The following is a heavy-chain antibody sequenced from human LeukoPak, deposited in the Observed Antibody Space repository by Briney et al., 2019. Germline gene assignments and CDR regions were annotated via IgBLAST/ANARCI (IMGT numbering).Heavy chain of an antibody. CDR2: ISAYNGNT. J-gene: IGHJ4*02. D-gene: IGHD3-22*01. CDR1: GYTFTSYG. Sequence: GASVKVSCKASGYTFTSYGISWVRQAPGQGLEWMGWISAYNGNTNYAQKLQGRVTMTTDTSTSTSYMELRSLRSEDTAVYYCATVVVSAVEGFDYWGQGTLVTVSS. V-gene: IGHV1-18*01. CDR3: ATVVVSAVEGFDY.